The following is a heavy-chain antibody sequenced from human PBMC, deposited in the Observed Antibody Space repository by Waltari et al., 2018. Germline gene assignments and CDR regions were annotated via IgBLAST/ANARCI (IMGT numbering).Heavy chain of an antibody. D-gene: IGHD3-22*01. Sequence: EVQLVESGGGLVQPGGSLRLSCAASGITFSRYWMHWVRQAPGKGLVWVSRINSDGSSTSYAYSVKCRFTISRDNAKNTLYLQMNSLRAEDTAVYYCATCYYYDSSGNYYVSDYWGQGTLVTVSS. CDR3: ATCYYYDSSGNYYVSDY. CDR2: INSDGSST. V-gene: IGHV3-74*01. J-gene: IGHJ4*02. CDR1: GITFSRYW.